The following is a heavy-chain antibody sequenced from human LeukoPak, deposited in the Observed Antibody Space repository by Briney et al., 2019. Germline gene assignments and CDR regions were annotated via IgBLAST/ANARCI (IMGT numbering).Heavy chain of an antibody. J-gene: IGHJ4*02. D-gene: IGHD3-22*01. V-gene: IGHV3-49*03. CDR2: ISSKHYHGTT. CDR1: RFSFRNYS. CDR3: ARANSFDSSGYYFDY. Sequence: SLRLSRTPSRFSFRNYSLSWFRPALRKGVEWVAFISSKHYHGTTEYAASVKGRFTISRDDSKSIAYVQMNSLKTEDTAVYYCARANSFDSSGYYFDYWGQGTLVTVSS.